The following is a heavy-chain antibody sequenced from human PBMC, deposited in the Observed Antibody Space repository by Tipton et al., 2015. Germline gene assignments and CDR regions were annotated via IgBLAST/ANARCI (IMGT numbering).Heavy chain of an antibody. CDR1: GFTFSSYW. CDR2: INFSGSS. CDR3: AALRGLYGLALNGWLVS. J-gene: IGHJ5*02. D-gene: IGHD6-19*01. Sequence: LRLSCTASGFTFSSYWMHWVRQLPGKGLEWIGYINFSGSSYHNPSLKSQISMSVNASKSHFSLKLRSVTAADTAVYYCAALRGLYGLALNGWLVSWGPGILVSVSS. V-gene: IGHV4-59*06.